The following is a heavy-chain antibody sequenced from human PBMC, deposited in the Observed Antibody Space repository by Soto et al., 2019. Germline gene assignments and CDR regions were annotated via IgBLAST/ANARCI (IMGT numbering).Heavy chain of an antibody. V-gene: IGHV3-48*03. D-gene: IGHD3-10*01. CDR2: ISISGSTA. J-gene: IGHJ4*02. Sequence: GGSLRLSCAASGFTFSRFEFHWGRQAPGKGLEWISYISISGSTAYYAASVEGRFTISRDNANNSVYLQMDSLRAEDTALYYCTRAAWFPYLSFYWGQGALVTVSS. CDR1: GFTFSRFE. CDR3: TRAAWFPYLSFY.